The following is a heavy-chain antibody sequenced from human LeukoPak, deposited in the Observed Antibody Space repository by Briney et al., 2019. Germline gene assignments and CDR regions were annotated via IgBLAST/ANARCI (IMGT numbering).Heavy chain of an antibody. CDR2: INEYGSTT. D-gene: IGHD3-10*01. CDR1: GFTFSIYW. V-gene: IGHV3-74*01. CDR3: ARDVAGSGSR. J-gene: IGHJ4*02. Sequence: GGSLILSCEASGFTFSIYWMHWVRQVPGKGLVWVSRINEYGSTTNYADSVKDRFIISRDNAKNTLYLQMNSLRAEDSAVHYCARDVAGSGSRWGQGTLVTVSS.